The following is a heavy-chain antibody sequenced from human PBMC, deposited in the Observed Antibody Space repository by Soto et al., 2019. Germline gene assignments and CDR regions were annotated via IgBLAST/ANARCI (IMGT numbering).Heavy chain of an antibody. Sequence: QMQLQESGPKLVKTSETLSLTCTVSGGSISTYYWNWIRHSPGKGLEWIGYIYRTGSTHYNPSLNGRVAISLDTSRNKFSLKLNSVTAADTAVYFCARQIGDDPFDIWGQGTMVTVSS. CDR3: ARQIGDDPFDI. CDR2: IYRTGST. CDR1: GGSISTYY. J-gene: IGHJ3*02. D-gene: IGHD3-3*01. V-gene: IGHV4-59*01.